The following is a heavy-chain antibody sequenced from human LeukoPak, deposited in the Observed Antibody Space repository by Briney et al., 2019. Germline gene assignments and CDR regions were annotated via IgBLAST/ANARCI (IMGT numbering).Heavy chain of an antibody. V-gene: IGHV4-39*01. D-gene: IGHD3-3*01. CDR1: GGSINSSSYY. CDR2: IYYSGST. J-gene: IGHJ3*02. CDR3: ARHGGTFEN. Sequence: PSETLSLTCTVSGGSINSSSYYWGWIRQPPGKGLEWIGSIYYSGSTHHNPSLKSRVTISVDTSKKQFSLGLSSVSAADTAVYYCARHGGTFENWGQGTMVTVSS.